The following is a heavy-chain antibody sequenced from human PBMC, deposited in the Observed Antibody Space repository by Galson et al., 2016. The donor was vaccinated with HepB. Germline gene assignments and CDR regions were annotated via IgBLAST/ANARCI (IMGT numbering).Heavy chain of an antibody. CDR3: ARDARSSSRTARYYYGLDV. CDR1: GFTFSDYW. CDR2: INSDGSTT. Sequence: SLRLSCAASGFTFSDYWMHRVRQAPGEGLVWVSRINSDGSTTNSAGSVKGRFTISRDNAKDTLYLQMNSLRDDDTAVYFCARDARSSSRTARYYYGLDVWGKGTTVTVSS. J-gene: IGHJ6*04. D-gene: IGHD2-2*01. V-gene: IGHV3-74*01.